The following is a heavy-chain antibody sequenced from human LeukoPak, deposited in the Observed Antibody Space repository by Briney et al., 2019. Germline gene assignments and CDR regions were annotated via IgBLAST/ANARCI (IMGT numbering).Heavy chain of an antibody. J-gene: IGHJ4*02. V-gene: IGHV4-61*02. Sequence: PSQTLSLTCTVSGGSISSGSYYWSWIRQPAGKGLEWIGRIYTSGSTNYNPSLKSRVTISVDTSKNQFSLKLSSVTAADTAVYYCARAEVGAAPSQFDYWGQGTLVTVSS. CDR1: GGSISSGSYY. D-gene: IGHD2-15*01. CDR3: ARAEVGAAPSQFDY. CDR2: IYTSGST.